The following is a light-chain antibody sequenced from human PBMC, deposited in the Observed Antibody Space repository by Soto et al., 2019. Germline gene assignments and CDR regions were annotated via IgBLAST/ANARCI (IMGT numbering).Light chain of an antibody. CDR2: EVS. CDR1: SSDVGGYNF. CDR3: CSYAGSHTWV. Sequence: QSALTQPPSASGSPGQSVTISCTGTSSDVGGYNFVSWYQHHPGKAPKLIIYEVSSRPSGVPDRFSGSKSGNTASLTVSGLQAEDEADYYCCSYAGSHTWVFGGGTKLTVL. J-gene: IGLJ3*02. V-gene: IGLV2-8*01.